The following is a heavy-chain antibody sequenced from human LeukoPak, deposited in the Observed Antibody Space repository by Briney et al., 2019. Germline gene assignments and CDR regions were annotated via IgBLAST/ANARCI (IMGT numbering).Heavy chain of an antibody. J-gene: IGHJ6*03. CDR3: ARDSSGRAWYYYYYMDV. CDR2: ISAYNGNT. Sequence: ASVKVSCKASGYTFTTYGISWVRQAPGQGLEWMGWISAYNGNTNYAQKLQGRVTMTTDTSTSTAYMELRSLRSDDTAVYYCARDSSGRAWYYYYYMDVWGKGTTVTVSS. CDR1: GYTFTTYG. V-gene: IGHV1-18*01. D-gene: IGHD3-22*01.